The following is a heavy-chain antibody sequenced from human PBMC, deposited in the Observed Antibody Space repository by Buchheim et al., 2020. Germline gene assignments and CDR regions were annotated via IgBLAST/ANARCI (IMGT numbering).Heavy chain of an antibody. CDR3: AKDASTVTLYYFDY. D-gene: IGHD4-17*01. Sequence: EVQLLESGGGLVQPGGSPRLSCAASGFTFSNYAMNWVRQAPGKGLEWVSGISEIGDSKYYADSVKGRFTISRDNSQNTLYLQMNSLRAEDTAIYYCAKDASTVTLYYFDYWGQGTL. CDR1: GFTFSNYA. J-gene: IGHJ4*02. V-gene: IGHV3-23*01. CDR2: ISEIGDSK.